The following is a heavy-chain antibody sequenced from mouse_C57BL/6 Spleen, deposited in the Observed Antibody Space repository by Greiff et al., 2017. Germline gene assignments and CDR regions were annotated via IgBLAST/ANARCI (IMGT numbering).Heavy chain of an antibody. CDR3: ARAQATDAMDY. CDR2: INPGSGGT. CDR1: GYAFTNYL. Sequence: VQLQQSGAELVRPGTSVKVSCKASGYAFTNYLIEWVKQRPGQGLEWIGVINPGSGGTNYNEKFKGKATLTADKSSSTAYMQLSSLTSEDSAVYFCARAQATDAMDYWGQGTSVTVSS. V-gene: IGHV1-54*01. D-gene: IGHD3-2*02. J-gene: IGHJ4*01.